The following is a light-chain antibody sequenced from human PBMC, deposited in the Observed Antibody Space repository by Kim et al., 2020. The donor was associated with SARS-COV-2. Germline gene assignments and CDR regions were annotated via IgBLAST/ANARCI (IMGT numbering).Light chain of an antibody. CDR2: DVT. V-gene: IGLV2-11*01. J-gene: IGLJ1*01. CDR1: SIDVGGYNY. CDR3: CSYAGIYTYV. Sequence: QPVPLSCTGTSIDVGGYNYVSWYQQHPGKAPNLMIYDVTKRPSGVPDRFSGSKSGNTASLTISGLQAEDEADYYCCSYAGIYTYVFGTGTKVTVL.